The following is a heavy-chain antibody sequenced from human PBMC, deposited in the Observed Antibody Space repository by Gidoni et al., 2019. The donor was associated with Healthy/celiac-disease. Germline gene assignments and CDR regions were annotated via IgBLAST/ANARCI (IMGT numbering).Heavy chain of an antibody. CDR1: GFSFRSYG. CDR2: IWYDGSNK. V-gene: IGHV3-33*01. CDR3: ARNGIAVAGLSARYFDL. J-gene: IGHJ2*01. D-gene: IGHD6-19*01. Sequence: QVQLVESGGGVVQPWRSLRLSCAASGFSFRSYGMHWVRQAPGKGLEWVAVIWYDGSNKYYADAVKGRFTISRDNSKNTLYLQMNSLRAEDTAVYYCARNGIAVAGLSARYFDLWGRGTLVTVSS.